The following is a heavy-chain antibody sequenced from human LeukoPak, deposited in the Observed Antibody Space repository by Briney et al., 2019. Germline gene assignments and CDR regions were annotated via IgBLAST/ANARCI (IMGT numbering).Heavy chain of an antibody. D-gene: IGHD3-9*01. V-gene: IGHV4-39*01. CDR1: GGSISSGSYY. CDR2: IYYSGST. Sequence: SETLSLTCTVSGGSISSGSYYWGWIRQPPGTGLEWIGSIYYSGSTSYTPSLKSRVTISVDASKNQFSLKLSSVTAADTAVYYCARHGRYYDILTGYYYWFDPWGQGTLVTVSS. J-gene: IGHJ5*02. CDR3: ARHGRYYDILTGYYYWFDP.